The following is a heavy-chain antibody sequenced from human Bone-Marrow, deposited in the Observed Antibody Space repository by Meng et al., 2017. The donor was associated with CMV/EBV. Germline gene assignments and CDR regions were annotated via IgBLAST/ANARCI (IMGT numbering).Heavy chain of an antibody. CDR3: ARAGYVGDYADAFDI. CDR2: ISSSSSTI. J-gene: IGHJ3*02. Sequence: GESLKISCAASGFTFSSYSMNWVRQAPGKGLEWVSYISSSSSTIYYADSVKGRFTISRDNAKNSLYLQMNSLRAEDTAVYYCARAGYVGDYADAFDIWGQGTMVTVSS. CDR1: GFTFSSYS. V-gene: IGHV3-48*04. D-gene: IGHD4-17*01.